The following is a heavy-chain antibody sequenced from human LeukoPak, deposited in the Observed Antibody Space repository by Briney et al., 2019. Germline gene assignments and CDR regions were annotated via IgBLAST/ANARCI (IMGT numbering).Heavy chain of an antibody. CDR2: IIPIFGIA. J-gene: IGHJ3*02. Sequence: SVKVSFKASGGTFSSYAISWVRQAPGQGLEWMGRIIPIFGIANYAQKFQGRVTITADKSTSTAYMELSSLRSEDTAVYYCARVVTPHDAFDIWGQGTMVTVSS. CDR1: GGTFSSYA. CDR3: ARVVTPHDAFDI. D-gene: IGHD5-18*01. V-gene: IGHV1-69*04.